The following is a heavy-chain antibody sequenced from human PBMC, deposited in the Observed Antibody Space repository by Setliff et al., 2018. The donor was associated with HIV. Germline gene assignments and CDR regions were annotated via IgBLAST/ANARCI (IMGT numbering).Heavy chain of an antibody. D-gene: IGHD6-13*01. Sequence: SETLSLTCAVYGGSLSGHFWSWIRQPPGKGLEWIGEINRSGSTNYNSSLKSRVTMSADTSKRQFSLKLASVTAADTAIYYCARQSTMAAAAFDYWGQGTLVTV. CDR2: INRSGST. J-gene: IGHJ4*02. V-gene: IGHV4-34*01. CDR3: ARQSTMAAAAFDY. CDR1: GGSLSGHF.